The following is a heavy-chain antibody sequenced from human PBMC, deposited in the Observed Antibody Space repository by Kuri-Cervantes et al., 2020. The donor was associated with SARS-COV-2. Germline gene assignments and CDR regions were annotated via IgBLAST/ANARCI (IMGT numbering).Heavy chain of an antibody. CDR1: GYTFTTYS. V-gene: IGHV5-51*01. J-gene: IGHJ6*03. CDR2: IYPGDSDT. Sequence: KVSCKGSGYTFTTYSIGWVRQMPGKGLEWMGIIYPGDSDTRYSPSFQGQVTISADKSISTAFLQWSSLKASDTAIYYCARRAYGEQVDYYYMDVWGRGTTVTVSS. CDR3: ARRAYGEQVDYYYMDV. D-gene: IGHD4-17*01.